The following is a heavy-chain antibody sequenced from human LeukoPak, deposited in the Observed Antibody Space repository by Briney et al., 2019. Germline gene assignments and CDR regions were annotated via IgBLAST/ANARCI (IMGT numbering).Heavy chain of an antibody. D-gene: IGHD2-15*01. CDR2: INAGNGNT. Sequence: ASVKVSCKASGYTFSSHPMHWVRQAPGQRLEWMGWINAGNGNTKYSQKFQGRATITRDTSASTAYMELRSLRSEDTAVYYCARAYCTGGSCLYYYYYGMDIWGQGTTVTVSS. CDR3: ARAYCTGGSCLYYYYYGMDI. J-gene: IGHJ6*02. V-gene: IGHV1-3*01. CDR1: GYTFSSHP.